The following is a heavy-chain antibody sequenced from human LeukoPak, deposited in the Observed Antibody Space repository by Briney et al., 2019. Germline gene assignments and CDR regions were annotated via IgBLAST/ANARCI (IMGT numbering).Heavy chain of an antibody. CDR3: ARGCKYYYYYMDV. CDR2: INHSGST. Sequence: SETLSLTCAVYGGSFSGYYWSWIRQPPGKGLEWIGEINHSGSTNYNPSLKSRDTISVDTSKNQFSLKLSSVTAADTAVYYCARGCKYYYYYMDVWGKGTTVTVSS. D-gene: IGHD2/OR15-2a*01. V-gene: IGHV4-34*01. CDR1: GGSFSGYY. J-gene: IGHJ6*03.